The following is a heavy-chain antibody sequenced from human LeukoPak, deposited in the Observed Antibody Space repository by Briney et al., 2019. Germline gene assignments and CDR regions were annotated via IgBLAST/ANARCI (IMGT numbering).Heavy chain of an antibody. CDR2: IYSGGST. D-gene: IGHD2-2*01. CDR1: EFSVGSNY. V-gene: IGHV3-66*01. CDR3: ARDSTSRAFDI. Sequence: GGSLRLSCAASEFSVGSNYMTWVRQAPGKGLERVSLIYSGGSTYYADSVKGRFTISRDNSKNTLYLQMNSLRAEDTAVYYCARDSTSRAFDIWGQGTMVTVSS. J-gene: IGHJ3*02.